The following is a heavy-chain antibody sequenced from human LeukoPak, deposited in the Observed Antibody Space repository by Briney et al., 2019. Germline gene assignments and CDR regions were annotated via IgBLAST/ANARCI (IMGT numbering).Heavy chain of an antibody. J-gene: IGHJ4*02. CDR2: VIPIFGTA. V-gene: IGHV1-69*06. CDR1: GGTFSSYA. Sequence: SVKVSCKASGGTFSSYAISWVRQAPGQGLEWMGGVIPIFGTANYAQKFQGRVTITADKSTSTAYMELSSLRSEDTAVYYCARGYYGDRFDYWGQGTLVTVSS. CDR3: ARGYYGDRFDY. D-gene: IGHD4-17*01.